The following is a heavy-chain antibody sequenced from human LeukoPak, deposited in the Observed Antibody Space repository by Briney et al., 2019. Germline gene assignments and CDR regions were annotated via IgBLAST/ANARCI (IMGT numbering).Heavy chain of an antibody. CDR1: GFTFSSYW. Sequence: GGSLRLSCAASGFTFSSYWMSWVRQAPGKGLEWVANIKQDGSEKYYVDSVKGRFTVSRDNAKNSLYLQMNSLRAEDTAVYYCARDDCSSISCYHNWFDPWGQGTLVTVSS. D-gene: IGHD2-2*01. CDR3: ARDDCSSISCYHNWFDP. CDR2: IKQDGSEK. V-gene: IGHV3-7*01. J-gene: IGHJ5*02.